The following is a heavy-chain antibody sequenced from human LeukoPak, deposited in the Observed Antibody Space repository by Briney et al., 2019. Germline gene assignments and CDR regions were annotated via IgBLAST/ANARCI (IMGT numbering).Heavy chain of an antibody. Sequence: GASVKVSCKASGGTFSSYAISWVRQAPGQGLEWMGVSIPIFGTANYAQKFQGRVTITTDESTSTAYMELSSLRSEDTAVYYCARERVGFPLRKNVPYYYYMDVWGKGTTVTVSS. J-gene: IGHJ6*03. CDR3: ARERVGFPLRKNVPYYYYMDV. V-gene: IGHV1-69*05. CDR1: GGTFSSYA. CDR2: SIPIFGTA. D-gene: IGHD1-1*01.